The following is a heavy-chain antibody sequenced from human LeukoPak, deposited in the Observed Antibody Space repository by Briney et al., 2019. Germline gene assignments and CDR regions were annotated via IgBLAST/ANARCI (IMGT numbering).Heavy chain of an antibody. Sequence: GGSLRLSCAASGFTFSNTWMSWVRQAPEKGLEWVANIKEDGSEKLYVDSVKGRFTISRDNAKNSLYLQMTSLRAEDTAVYYCARLRLVTGTRWFDPWGQGTLVTVSS. J-gene: IGHJ5*02. D-gene: IGHD1-7*01. V-gene: IGHV3-7*01. CDR2: IKEDGSEK. CDR1: GFTFSNTW. CDR3: ARLRLVTGTRWFDP.